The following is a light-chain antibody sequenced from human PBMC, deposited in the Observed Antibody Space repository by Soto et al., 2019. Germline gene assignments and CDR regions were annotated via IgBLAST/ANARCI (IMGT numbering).Light chain of an antibody. CDR2: GTS. Sequence: EVVMTQSPATLSVSPGESATLSCRASQSVGSNVAWYQQKPGQPPRLLLYGTSTRATGIPARISGSGSGTEFTLTISSLQSEDFAVYYCQQRSNWPPYTFGQGTKLEIK. CDR3: QQRSNWPPYT. V-gene: IGKV3-15*01. J-gene: IGKJ2*01. CDR1: QSVGSN.